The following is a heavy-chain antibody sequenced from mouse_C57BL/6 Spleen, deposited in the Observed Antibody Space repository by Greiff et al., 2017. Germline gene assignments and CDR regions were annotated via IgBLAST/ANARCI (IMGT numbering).Heavy chain of an antibody. D-gene: IGHD1-1*01. CDR3: ARGHYGSSFDY. V-gene: IGHV3-1*01. CDR1: GYSITSGYD. CDR2: ISYSGST. Sequence: DVQLVESGPGMVKPSQSLSLTCTVTGYSITSGYDWHWIRHFPGNKLEWMGYISYSGSTNYNPSLKSRISITHDTSKNHFFLKLNSVTTEDTATYYCARGHYGSSFDYWGQGTTLTVSS. J-gene: IGHJ2*01.